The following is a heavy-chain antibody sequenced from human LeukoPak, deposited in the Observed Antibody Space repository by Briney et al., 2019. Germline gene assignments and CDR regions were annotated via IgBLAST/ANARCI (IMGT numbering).Heavy chain of an antibody. J-gene: IGHJ4*02. CDR3: ARSDVEMATGYFDY. CDR2: IYHSGST. D-gene: IGHD5-24*01. V-gene: IGHV4-30-2*01. Sequence: SETLSLTCAVSGGSISSGGYSWSWLRQPPGKGLEWIGYIYHSGSTYYNPSLKSRVTISVDRSKNQFSLKLSSVTAADTAVYYCARSDVEMATGYFDYWGQGTLVTVSS. CDR1: GGSISSGGYS.